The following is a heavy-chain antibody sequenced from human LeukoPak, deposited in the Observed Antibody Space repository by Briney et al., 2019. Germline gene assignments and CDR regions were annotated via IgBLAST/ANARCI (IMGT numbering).Heavy chain of an antibody. CDR3: ARDPCGSTTCYLKS. J-gene: IGHJ5*02. CDR1: GFTFSSYG. D-gene: IGHD2-2*01. Sequence: GGSLRLSCAASGFTFSSYGMGWVRQAPGKGLEWVSAISGSGGSTYYADSVKGRFTISRDKSKNTLYVQMNSLSAEDTAIYYCARDPCGSTTCYLKSWGQGTLVTVSS. V-gene: IGHV3-23*01. CDR2: ISGSGGST.